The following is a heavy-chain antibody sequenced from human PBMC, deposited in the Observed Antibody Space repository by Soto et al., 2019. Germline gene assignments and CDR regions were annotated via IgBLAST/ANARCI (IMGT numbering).Heavy chain of an antibody. V-gene: IGHV4-34*01. CDR1: GGSFSSYY. J-gene: IGHJ6*02. CDR3: ARNGSYYDFWSGYYFGGGMDV. D-gene: IGHD3-3*01. Sequence: PSETLSLTCAVYGGSFSSYYWSWIRQPPGKGLEWIGEINHSGSTNYNPSLKSRVTISVDTSKNQFSLKLSSVTAADTAVYYCARNGSYYDFWSGYYFGGGMDVWGQGTTVTVSS. CDR2: INHSGST.